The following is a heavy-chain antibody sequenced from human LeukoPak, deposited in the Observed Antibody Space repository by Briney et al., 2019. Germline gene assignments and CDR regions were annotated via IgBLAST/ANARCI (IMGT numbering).Heavy chain of an antibody. CDR2: IYYSGST. CDR3: ARDRWYSSSYSGSWYFDY. Sequence: SETLSLTCTVSGASISSSSYYWGWIRQPPGKGLEWIGSIYYSGSTYYNPSLRSRVTISVDTSKNQFALKLSSVTAADTAVYYCARDRWYSSSYSGSWYFDYWGQGTLVTVSS. CDR1: GASISSSSYY. D-gene: IGHD6-13*01. J-gene: IGHJ4*02. V-gene: IGHV4-39*02.